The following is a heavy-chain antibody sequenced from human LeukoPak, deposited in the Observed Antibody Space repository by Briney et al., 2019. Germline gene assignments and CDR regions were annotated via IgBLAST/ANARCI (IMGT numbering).Heavy chain of an antibody. CDR3: ARGEYYGSGSYLVDYYAMDA. J-gene: IGHJ6*04. D-gene: IGHD3-10*01. Sequence: GASVKVSCKASGYRFINYYLHWVRQAPGQGLEWMGIINPSDGSASYAQRFQGRLTMTRETSTSTVYMELSSLNAEDTAVYYCARGEYYGSGSYLVDYYAMDAWGKGTTVTVSS. CDR1: GYRFINYY. V-gene: IGHV1-46*01. CDR2: INPSDGSA.